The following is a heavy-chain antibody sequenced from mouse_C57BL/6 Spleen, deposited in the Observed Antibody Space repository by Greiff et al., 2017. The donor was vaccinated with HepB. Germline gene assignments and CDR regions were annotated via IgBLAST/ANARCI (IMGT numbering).Heavy chain of an antibody. J-gene: IGHJ2*01. D-gene: IGHD2-4*01. CDR3: ARGDYDGQGDY. V-gene: IGHV5-4*03. CDR1: GFTFSSYA. Sequence: EVKLVESGGGLVKPGGSLKLSCAASGFTFSSYAMSWVRQTPEKRLEWVATISDGGSYTYYPDNVKGRFTISRDNAKNNLYLQMSHLKSEDTAMYYCARGDYDGQGDYWGQGTTLTVSS. CDR2: ISDGGSYT.